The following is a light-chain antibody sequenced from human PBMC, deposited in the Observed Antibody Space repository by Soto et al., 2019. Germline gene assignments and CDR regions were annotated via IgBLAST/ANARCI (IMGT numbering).Light chain of an antibody. CDR1: QSLMRN. CDR2: DAS. J-gene: IGKJ5*01. Sequence: IVLTQSPATMSVSPGERATLSCRASQSLMRNLARYQQKPGQAPRLLIYDASNRATGIPARFSGSGSGTDFTLTISSLEPEDFAVYYCQQRSNWPPITFGQGTRLEIK. CDR3: QQRSNWPPIT. V-gene: IGKV3-11*01.